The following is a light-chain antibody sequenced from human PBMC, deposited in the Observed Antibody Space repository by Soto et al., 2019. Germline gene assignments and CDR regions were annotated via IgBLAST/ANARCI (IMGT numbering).Light chain of an antibody. CDR1: SSDVGNYNL. CDR2: DVS. V-gene: IGLV2-23*02. CDR3: CSYAGTSTRYV. J-gene: IGLJ1*01. Sequence: QSALTQPASVSGSPGQSITISCTGTSSDVGNYNLVSWYQQHPGKAPKLMIYDVSKRPSGVSNRFSGSKSGNTASPTISGLQAEDEADYYCCSYAGTSTRYVFGTGTKVTVL.